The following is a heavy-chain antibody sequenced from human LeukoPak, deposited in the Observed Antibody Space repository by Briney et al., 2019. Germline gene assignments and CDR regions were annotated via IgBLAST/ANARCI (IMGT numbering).Heavy chain of an antibody. Sequence: ASVKVPCKASGYTFTGYYMHWVRQAPGQGLEWMGWINPNSGGTNYAQKFQGRVTMTRDTSISTAYMELSRLRSDDTAVYYCARDLVYCTNGVCFTAPPLNWFDPWGQGTLVTVSS. CDR3: ARDLVYCTNGVCFTAPPLNWFDP. J-gene: IGHJ5*02. D-gene: IGHD2-8*01. CDR2: INPNSGGT. V-gene: IGHV1-2*02. CDR1: GYTFTGYY.